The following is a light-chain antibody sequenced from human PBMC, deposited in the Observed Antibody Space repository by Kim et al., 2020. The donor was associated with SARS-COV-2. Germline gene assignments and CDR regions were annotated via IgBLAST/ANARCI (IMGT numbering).Light chain of an antibody. CDR3: QQYDSSPNT. CDR2: GAS. CDR1: QSVTRRY. V-gene: IGKV3-20*01. Sequence: EIVLTQSPGTLSLSPGEIATLSCRASQSVTRRYLAWYQQKPGQPPRLLIYGASSRATGIPDRFSGSGSGTDFTLTISRLEPEDFAVYYCQQYDSSPNTFGQGTRLEIK. J-gene: IGKJ5*01.